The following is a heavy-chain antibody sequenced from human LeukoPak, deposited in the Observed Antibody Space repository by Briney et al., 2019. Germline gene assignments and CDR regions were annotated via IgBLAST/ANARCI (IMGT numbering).Heavy chain of an antibody. CDR1: GFTFSSYG. J-gene: IGHJ4*02. V-gene: IGHV3-30*02. D-gene: IGHD3-22*01. CDR3: AKDIYDSSGYSGIDY. Sequence: GGSLRLSCAASGFTFSSYGMHWVRQAPGKGLEWVAFIRYDGSNKYYADSVKGRFTISRDNSKNTLYLQMNSLRAEDTAVYYCAKDIYDSSGYSGIDYWGQGTLVTVSS. CDR2: IRYDGSNK.